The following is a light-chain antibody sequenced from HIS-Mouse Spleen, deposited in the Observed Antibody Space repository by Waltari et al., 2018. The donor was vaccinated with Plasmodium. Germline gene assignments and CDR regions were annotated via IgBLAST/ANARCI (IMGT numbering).Light chain of an antibody. Sequence: AIQLTQSPSSLSASVGDKVPITCRSSQGISSALAWYQQKPGKAPKLLIYDDSSLESGVPSRFSGSGSGTDFTLTISSLQPEDFATYYCQQFNNYPPLTFGGGTKVEIK. J-gene: IGKJ4*01. CDR1: QGISSA. V-gene: IGKV1D-13*01. CDR2: DDS. CDR3: QQFNNYPPLT.